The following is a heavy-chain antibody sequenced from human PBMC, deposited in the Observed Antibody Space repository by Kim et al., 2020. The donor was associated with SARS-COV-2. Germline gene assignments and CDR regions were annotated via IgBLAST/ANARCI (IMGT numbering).Heavy chain of an antibody. D-gene: IGHD3-10*01. CDR1: GFTFSDHY. CDR3: ARGGGPGSTGYYYG. CDR2: TRNKAKSYTT. V-gene: IGHV3-72*01. J-gene: IGHJ6*01. Sequence: GGSLRLSCAASGFTFSDHYMDWVRQAPGKGLEWVGRTRNKAKSYTTEYAASVQGRFTISRDDSKSSLYLHMNNLKTEDTAVYPCARGGGPGSTGYYYG.